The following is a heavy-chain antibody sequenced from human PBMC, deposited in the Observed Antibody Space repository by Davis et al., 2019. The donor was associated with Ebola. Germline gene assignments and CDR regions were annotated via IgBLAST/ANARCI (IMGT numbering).Heavy chain of an antibody. CDR1: GGSISSHY. Sequence: PSETLSLTCTVSGGSISSHYWSWVRQPPGKGLEWIGYIYYSGSTNYNPSLKSRVTISVDTSKNQFSLKLSSVTAADTAVYYCARSGGSADWNYVGYWGQGTLVTVSS. CDR3: ARSGGSADWNYVGY. CDR2: IYYSGST. V-gene: IGHV4-59*08. J-gene: IGHJ4*02. D-gene: IGHD3-10*01.